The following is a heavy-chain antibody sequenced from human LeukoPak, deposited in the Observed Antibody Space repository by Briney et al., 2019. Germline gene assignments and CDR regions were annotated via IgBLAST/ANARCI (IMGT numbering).Heavy chain of an antibody. CDR2: INHSGST. CDR1: GGSISSGDYY. J-gene: IGHJ4*02. CDR3: ARAQRRGGYNLGY. V-gene: IGHV4-39*07. D-gene: IGHD5-24*01. Sequence: SETLSLTCTVSGGSISSGDYYWSWIRQPPGKGLEWIGEINHSGSTNYNPSLKSRVTISVDTSKNQFSLKLSSVTAADTAVYYCARAQRRGGYNLGYWGQGTLVTVSS.